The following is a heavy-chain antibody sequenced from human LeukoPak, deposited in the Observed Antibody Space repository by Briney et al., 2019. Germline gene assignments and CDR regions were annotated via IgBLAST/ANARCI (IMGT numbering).Heavy chain of an antibody. J-gene: IGHJ4*02. D-gene: IGHD3-22*01. CDR1: GGSISSGGYY. V-gene: IGHV4-61*08. CDR3: ARAVINYYDNSGNFDY. Sequence: PSETLSLTCTVSGGSISSGGYYWSWIRQHPGKGLEWIGYIYYSGSTNYNPSLKSRVTISVDTSKNQFSLKLSSVTAADTAVYYCARAVINYYDNSGNFDYWGQGTLVTVSS. CDR2: IYYSGST.